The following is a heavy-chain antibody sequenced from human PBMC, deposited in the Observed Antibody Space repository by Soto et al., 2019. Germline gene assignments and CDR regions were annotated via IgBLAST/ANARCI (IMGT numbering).Heavy chain of an antibody. CDR1: GGSISSYY. D-gene: IGHD2-21*02. Sequence: SETLSLTCTVSGGSISSYYWSWIRQPPGKGLEWIGYIYYSGSTNYNPSLKSRVTISVDTSKNQFSLKLSSVTAADTAVYYCARGGYCGGDRYPYGMDVWGQGTTVTVSS. J-gene: IGHJ6*02. CDR3: ARGGYCGGDRYPYGMDV. CDR2: IYYSGST. V-gene: IGHV4-59*01.